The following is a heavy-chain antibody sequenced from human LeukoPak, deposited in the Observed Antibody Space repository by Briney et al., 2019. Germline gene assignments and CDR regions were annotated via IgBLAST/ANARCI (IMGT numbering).Heavy chain of an antibody. CDR3: ARHTTKTWDY. CDR1: GGSITSSGYY. CDR2: FYYSGST. Sequence: SETLSLTCTVSGGSITSSGYYWGWLRQPPGKGLEWIGSFYYSGSTYHNPSLKSRVTISVDTSRKQFSLKLSSATAADTAVYYSARHTTKTWDYWGQGTLVTVSS. V-gene: IGHV4-39*01. J-gene: IGHJ4*02. D-gene: IGHD1-1*01.